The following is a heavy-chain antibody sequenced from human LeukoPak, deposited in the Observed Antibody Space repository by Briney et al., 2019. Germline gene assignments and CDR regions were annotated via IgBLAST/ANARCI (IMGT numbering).Heavy chain of an antibody. CDR1: GFTFSSYS. CDR3: ARDRSQGWDNSGYYPDALIM. D-gene: IGHD3-22*01. CDR2: ISSSSSYI. Sequence: GGSLRLSCAASGFTFSSYSMNWVRQAPGKGLEWVSSISSSSSYIYYADSVKGRFTISRDNAKNSLYLKMNSLRAEDTAVYYCARDRSQGWDNSGYYPDALIMWGQGTLVSVSS. V-gene: IGHV3-21*01. J-gene: IGHJ3*02.